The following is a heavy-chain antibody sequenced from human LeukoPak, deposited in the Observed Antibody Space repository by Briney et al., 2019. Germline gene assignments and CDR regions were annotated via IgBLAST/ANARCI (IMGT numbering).Heavy chain of an antibody. CDR2: VLPTFATT. J-gene: IGHJ4*02. CDR3: ARVSVVSMTPLCYIDL. CDR1: GGTVVRNG. Sequence: AASVKVSCKAAGGTVVRNGFSWVRQALGQGLEWMGGVLPTFATTIYAEKFQGRVTIPADESTRTAYMQMRSLRSEDTAVYFSARVSVVSMTPLCYIDLWGQGTLVTVSS. V-gene: IGHV1-69*01. D-gene: IGHD3-16*01.